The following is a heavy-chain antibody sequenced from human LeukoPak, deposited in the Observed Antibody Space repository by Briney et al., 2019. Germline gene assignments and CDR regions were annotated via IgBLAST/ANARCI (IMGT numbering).Heavy chain of an antibody. Sequence: ASVKVSCKASGYTFTGYYMHWVRQAPGQGLEWMGWINPNSGGTNYAQKFQGRVTMTRDTSISTAYMGLSRLRSDDTAMYYCARDVPFPEGQVDYWGQGTLVTVSS. CDR3: ARDVPFPEGQVDY. J-gene: IGHJ4*02. CDR1: GYTFTGYY. V-gene: IGHV1-2*02. D-gene: IGHD1-14*01. CDR2: INPNSGGT.